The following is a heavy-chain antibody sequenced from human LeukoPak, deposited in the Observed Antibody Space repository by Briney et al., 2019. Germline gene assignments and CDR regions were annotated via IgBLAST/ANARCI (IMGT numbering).Heavy chain of an antibody. J-gene: IGHJ3*02. CDR1: GFTFSSYA. V-gene: IGHV3-30-3*01. CDR3: AMGRSGSLSAFDI. Sequence: GGSLRLSCAASGFTFSSYAMHWVRQAPGKGLEWAAVISYDGSNKYYADSVKGRFTISRDNSKNTLYLQMNSLRAEDTAVYYCAMGRSGSLSAFDIWGQGTMVTVSS. CDR2: ISYDGSNK. D-gene: IGHD3-3*01.